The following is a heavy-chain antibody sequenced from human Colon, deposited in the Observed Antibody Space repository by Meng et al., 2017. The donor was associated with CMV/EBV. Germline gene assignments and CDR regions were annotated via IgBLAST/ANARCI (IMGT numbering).Heavy chain of an antibody. CDR1: GFTFSSYA. V-gene: IGHV3-23*01. Sequence: GSLRLSCAASGFTFSSYAMSWVRQAPGKGLEWVSAISGSGGSTYYADSVKGRFTISRDNSKNTLYLQMNSLRAEDTAVYYCAKGRGDCSSTSCYKGYWGQGTLVTVSS. D-gene: IGHD2-2*02. CDR3: AKGRGDCSSTSCYKGY. CDR2: ISGSGGST. J-gene: IGHJ4*02.